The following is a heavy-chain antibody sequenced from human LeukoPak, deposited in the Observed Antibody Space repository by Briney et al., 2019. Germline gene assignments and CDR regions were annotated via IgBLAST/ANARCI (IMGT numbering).Heavy chain of an antibody. CDR2: ISGSGGTI. CDR1: GFSFSNYA. Sequence: GGSLRLSCVASGFSFSNYAINWVRQAQGKGLEWVSAISGSGGTILYGDSVKGRFAISRDNSKNTLYLQMTSLRAEDTAVYYCAKTYVDNTFFDSWGQGTRVTVSS. V-gene: IGHV3-23*01. J-gene: IGHJ4*02. CDR3: AKTYVDNTFFDS. D-gene: IGHD5-12*01.